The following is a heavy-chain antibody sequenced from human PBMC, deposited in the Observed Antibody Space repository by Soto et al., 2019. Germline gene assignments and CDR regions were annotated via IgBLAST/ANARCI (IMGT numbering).Heavy chain of an antibody. CDR2: INHGGST. D-gene: IGHD2-2*01. CDR3: ARAIGGDIVVVPAAPPSNWFDP. CDR1: GGSFSGYY. V-gene: IGHV4-34*01. Sequence: SETLSLTCAVYGGSFSGYYWSWIRQPPGKGLEWIGEINHGGSTNYNPSLKSRVTISVDTSKNQFSLKLSSVTAADTAVYYCARAIGGDIVVVPAAPPSNWFDPWGQGTLVTVSS. J-gene: IGHJ5*02.